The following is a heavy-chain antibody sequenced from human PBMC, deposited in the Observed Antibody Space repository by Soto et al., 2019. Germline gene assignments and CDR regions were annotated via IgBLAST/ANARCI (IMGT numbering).Heavy chain of an antibody. CDR2: IYYSGST. Sequence: PSETLSLTCTVSGGSISSSSYYWGWIRQPPGKGLEWIGSIYYSGSTYYNPSLKSRVTISVDTSKNQFSLKLSSVTAADTAVYYCARHAVHSSGFTEYWGQGTRVTVSS. J-gene: IGHJ4*02. V-gene: IGHV4-39*01. CDR1: GGSISSSSYY. CDR3: ARHAVHSSGFTEY. D-gene: IGHD6-19*01.